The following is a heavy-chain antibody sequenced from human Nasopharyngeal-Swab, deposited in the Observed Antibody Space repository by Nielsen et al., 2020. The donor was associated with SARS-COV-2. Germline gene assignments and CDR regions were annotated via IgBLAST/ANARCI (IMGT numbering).Heavy chain of an antibody. Sequence: RQAPGKRLEWIGEINHSGSTNYNPSLKSRVTISVDTSKNQFSLKLSSVTAADTAVYYCARDLAPEFTIFGVVTATIWGQGTLVPSPQ. V-gene: IGHV4-34*01. CDR3: ARDLAPEFTIFGVVTATI. D-gene: IGHD3-3*01. J-gene: IGHJ4*02. CDR2: INHSGST.